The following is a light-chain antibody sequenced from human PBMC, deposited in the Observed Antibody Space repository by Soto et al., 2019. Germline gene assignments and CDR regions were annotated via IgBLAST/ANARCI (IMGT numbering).Light chain of an antibody. Sequence: QSVLTQPASVSGSPGQSITISCTGTSSDIGNYNLVSWYQQHPGKAPKVMIYEVTKRPSGVSNRFSGSKSGNTASLTISGLQAEDEADYYCCSYAGSSTSYVFGTGT. CDR3: CSYAGSSTSYV. CDR2: EVT. V-gene: IGLV2-23*02. J-gene: IGLJ1*01. CDR1: SSDIGNYNL.